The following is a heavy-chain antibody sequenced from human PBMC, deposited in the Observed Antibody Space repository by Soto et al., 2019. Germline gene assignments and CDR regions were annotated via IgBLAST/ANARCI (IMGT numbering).Heavy chain of an antibody. CDR1: GGSISSYY. Sequence: PSETLSLTCTVSGGSISSYYWSWIRQPPGKGLEWIGYIYYSGSTNYNPSLKSRVTISVDTSKNQFSLELSSVTAADTAVYYGARMVHSWYYFDYWGQGTLVTVSS. J-gene: IGHJ4*02. CDR3: ARMVHSWYYFDY. V-gene: IGHV4-59*08. CDR2: IYYSGST. D-gene: IGHD2-8*02.